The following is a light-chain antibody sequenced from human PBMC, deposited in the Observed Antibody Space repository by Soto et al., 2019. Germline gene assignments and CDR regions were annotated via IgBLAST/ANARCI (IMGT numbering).Light chain of an antibody. Sequence: EIVMTQSPATLSASPGERATLSCRASQSVSSNLAWYQQKLGQAPRLLIYGASTRATGIPARFSGSGSGTEFTLTISSLQSEDFAVYYCQHYKNWPFFGGGTKVEIK. CDR3: QHYKNWPF. CDR1: QSVSSN. V-gene: IGKV3-15*01. J-gene: IGKJ4*01. CDR2: GAS.